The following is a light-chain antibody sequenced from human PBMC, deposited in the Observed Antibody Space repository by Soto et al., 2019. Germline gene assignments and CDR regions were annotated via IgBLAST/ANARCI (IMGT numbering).Light chain of an antibody. CDR3: QQRTNWPRSFT. Sequence: TQSPSTLSASVGDRVTITCRASQTISSWLAWYQQKPGQAPRLLIYDTSKRATGIPARFSGSGSGTDFTLTISSLEPEDFAVYYCQQRTNWPRSFTFGPGTKVDIK. V-gene: IGKV3-11*01. CDR2: DTS. CDR1: QTISSW. J-gene: IGKJ3*01.